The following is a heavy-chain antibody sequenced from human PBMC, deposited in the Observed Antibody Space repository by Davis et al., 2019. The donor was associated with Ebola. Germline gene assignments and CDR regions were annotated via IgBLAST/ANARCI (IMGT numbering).Heavy chain of an antibody. CDR1: GFTFSSYA. CDR3: AKGSGWYVIYYGMDV. V-gene: IGHV3-30-3*01. CDR2: ISYDGSNK. J-gene: IGHJ6*02. Sequence: GGSLRLSCAASGFTFSSYAMHWVRQAPGKGLEWVAVISYDGSNKYYADSVKGRFTISRDNAKNSLYLQMNSLRAEDTALYYCAKGSGWYVIYYGMDVWGQGTTVTVSS. D-gene: IGHD6-19*01.